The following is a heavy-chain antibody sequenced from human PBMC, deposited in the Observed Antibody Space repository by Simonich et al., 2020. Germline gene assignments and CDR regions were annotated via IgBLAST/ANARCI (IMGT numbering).Heavy chain of an antibody. CDR3: ARPLGIVWAFDI. V-gene: IGHV4-34*01. D-gene: IGHD3-16*01. Sequence: QVQLQQWGAGLLKPSETLSLTCAVYGGSFSGYYWSWIRQPPGKGREGIGEINHSGSTNYNPSPQSRVTISVDTSKNQFSLKLSSVTAADTAVYYCARPLGIVWAFDIWGQGTMVTVSS. J-gene: IGHJ3*02. CDR1: GGSFSGYY. CDR2: INHSGST.